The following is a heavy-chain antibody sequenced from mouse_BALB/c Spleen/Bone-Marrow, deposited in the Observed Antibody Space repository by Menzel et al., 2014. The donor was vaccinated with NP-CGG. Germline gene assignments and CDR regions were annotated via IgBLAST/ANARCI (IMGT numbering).Heavy chain of an antibody. D-gene: IGHD2-4*01. Sequence: EVHLVESGGGSVQPGGSLKLSCPASGFTFSDYYMYWVRQTPEKRLEWVAYISNGGGSTYYPDTIKGRFTISRDNAKNTLFLQMSRLKSEDTAVYFCSTMITTPYALDYWGQGTSVTVSS. CDR2: ISNGGGST. CDR3: STMITTPYALDY. CDR1: GFTFSDYY. J-gene: IGHJ4*01. V-gene: IGHV5-12*01.